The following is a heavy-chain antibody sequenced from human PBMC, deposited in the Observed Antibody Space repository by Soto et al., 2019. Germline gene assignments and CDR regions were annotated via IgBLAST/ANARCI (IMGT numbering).Heavy chain of an antibody. V-gene: IGHV1-8*01. Sequence: ASVKVSCKASGYTFTSYDINWVRQATGQGLEWMGWMNPNSGNTGYAQKFQGRVTMTRNTSISTAYMELSSLRSEDTAVYYCARLFSPTTVTTHGIDYWGQGTLVTVSS. CDR1: GYTFTSYD. CDR3: ARLFSPTTVTTHGIDY. D-gene: IGHD4-17*01. CDR2: MNPNSGNT. J-gene: IGHJ4*02.